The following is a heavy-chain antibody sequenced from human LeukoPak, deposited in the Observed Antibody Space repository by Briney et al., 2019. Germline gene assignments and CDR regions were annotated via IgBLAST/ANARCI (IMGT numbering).Heavy chain of an antibody. Sequence: ASVKVSCKASGYTFTNYDINWVRRATGQGLEWMGYMNPNSGFTTYAQKFQGRVTMTRNTSISTAYMELSSLRSEDTAVYYCARVPRELGAYWGQGTLVTVSS. D-gene: IGHD3-16*01. CDR1: GYTFTNYD. J-gene: IGHJ4*02. CDR2: MNPNSGFT. CDR3: ARVPRELGAY. V-gene: IGHV1-8*01.